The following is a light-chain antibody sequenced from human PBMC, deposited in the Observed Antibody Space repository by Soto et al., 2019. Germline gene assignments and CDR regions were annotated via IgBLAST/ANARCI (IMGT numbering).Light chain of an antibody. CDR1: QNIRSH. CDR2: AAS. CDR3: QQSYSTPIT. J-gene: IGKJ5*01. V-gene: IGKV1-39*01. Sequence: DIQMTQSPSAQSASVGDTVTITCRASQNIRSHLNWYQQKPGKAPKFLIYAASSLQSGVPSRFSGSGSGTDFTLTISSLQPEDFATYYCQQSYSTPITFGQGTLLEIK.